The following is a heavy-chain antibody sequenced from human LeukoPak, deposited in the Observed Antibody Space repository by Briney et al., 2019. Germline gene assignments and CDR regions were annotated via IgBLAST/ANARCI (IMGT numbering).Heavy chain of an antibody. CDR1: GFTFSSYS. V-gene: IGHV3-21*01. CDR2: ISSSCSYI. D-gene: IGHD2-15*01. Sequence: GGSLRLSCAASGFTFSSYSMNWVRQAPGKGLEWVSSISSSCSYIYYADSVKGRFTISRDNSKNTLYLQMSSLRAEDTAVYYCAKLGGLGDCSGGSCYSGWFDPWGQGTLVTVSS. CDR3: AKLGGLGDCSGGSCYSGWFDP. J-gene: IGHJ5*02.